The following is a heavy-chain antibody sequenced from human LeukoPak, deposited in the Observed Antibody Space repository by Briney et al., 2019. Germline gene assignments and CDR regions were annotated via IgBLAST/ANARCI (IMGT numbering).Heavy chain of an antibody. CDR1: GGTFSSYA. V-gene: IGHV3-23*01. J-gene: IGHJ3*02. Sequence: ASVKVSCKASGGTFSSYAMSWVRQAPGKGLEWVSAISGSGGSTYYADSVKGRFTISRDNSKNTLYLQMNSLRAEDTAVYYCWGSYCYYDAFDIWGQGTMVTVSS. CDR3: WGSYCYYDAFDI. CDR2: ISGSGGST. D-gene: IGHD3-16*02.